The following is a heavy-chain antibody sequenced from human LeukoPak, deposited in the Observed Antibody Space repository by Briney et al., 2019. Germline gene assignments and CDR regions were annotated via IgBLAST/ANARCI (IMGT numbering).Heavy chain of an antibody. CDR3: ADSSGYQGVFDI. CDR2: IIPIFGTA. CDR1: GGTFSSYA. J-gene: IGHJ3*02. D-gene: IGHD3-22*01. V-gene: IGHV1-69*13. Sequence: SVTVSCTASGGTFSSYAISWVRQAPGQGLEWMGGIIPIFGTANYAQKFQGRVTITADESMSTAYMELSSLRSEDTAVYYCADSSGYQGVFDIWGQGTMVTVSS.